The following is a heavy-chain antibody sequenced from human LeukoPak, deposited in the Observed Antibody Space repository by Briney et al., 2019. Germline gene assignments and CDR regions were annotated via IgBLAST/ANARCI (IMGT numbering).Heavy chain of an antibody. D-gene: IGHD3-3*01. CDR1: GGSISSGSYY. V-gene: IGHV4-61*02. J-gene: IGHJ5*02. Sequence: SQTLSLTCTVSGGSISSGSYYWSWIRQPAGKGLEWIGRIYTSESTNCNPSLKSRVTISVETSKNQFSLRLSSVTAADTAVYYCARDNDFWSAWGQGTLVTVSS. CDR3: ARDNDFWSA. CDR2: IYTSEST.